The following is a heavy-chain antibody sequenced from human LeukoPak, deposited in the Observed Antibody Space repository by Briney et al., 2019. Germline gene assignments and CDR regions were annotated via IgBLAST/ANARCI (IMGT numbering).Heavy chain of an antibody. CDR2: IYSDDNT. V-gene: IGHV3-23*03. J-gene: IGHJ6*02. Sequence: PGGSLRLSCAASGFTFSNYAMSWVRQAPGKGLEWVSLIYSDDNTFYADSVKGRFTISRDNSKNTLYLQMNSLRAEDTAVYYCARDGGPNSYYYYGMDVWGQGTTVTVSS. CDR3: ARDGGPNSYYYYGMDV. D-gene: IGHD1/OR15-1a*01. CDR1: GFTFSNYA.